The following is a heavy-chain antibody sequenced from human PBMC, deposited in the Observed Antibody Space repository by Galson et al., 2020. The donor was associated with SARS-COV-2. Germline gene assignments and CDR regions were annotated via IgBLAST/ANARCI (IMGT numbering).Heavy chain of an antibody. Sequence: TGGSLRLSCAASGFTFSSYAMHWVRQAPGKGLEWVAVISYDGSNKYYADSVKGRFTISRDNSKNTLYLQMNSLRAEDTAVYYCAREGATQLQLWLERWFDPWGQGTLVTVSS. CDR2: ISYDGSNK. D-gene: IGHD5-18*01. CDR3: AREGATQLQLWLERWFDP. V-gene: IGHV3-30*04. CDR1: GFTFSSYA. J-gene: IGHJ5*02.